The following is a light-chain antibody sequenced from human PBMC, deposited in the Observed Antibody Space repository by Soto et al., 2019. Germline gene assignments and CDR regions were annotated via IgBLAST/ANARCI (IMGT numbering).Light chain of an antibody. CDR1: SSNIGSES. CDR3: AAWDDNLDAYV. CDR2: SNI. J-gene: IGLJ1*01. Sequence: QSALTQPPSASGTPGQRVTISCSGSSSNIGSESVNWYQHLPGTTPKLLIYSNIQRPSGVPDRFSGSRSGTSASLAISGLQSEDEADYYCAAWDDNLDAYVFGTGTKLTVL. V-gene: IGLV1-44*01.